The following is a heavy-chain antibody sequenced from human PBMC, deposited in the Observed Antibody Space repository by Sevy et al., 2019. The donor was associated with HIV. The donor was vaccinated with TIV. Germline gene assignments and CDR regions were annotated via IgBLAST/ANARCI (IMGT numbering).Heavy chain of an antibody. Sequence: ASVKVSCKTSGGTYSDYAFSWVRRAPRQGLEWMGSINPIFDTANYAQKFQGRVTITADESTSTVYIELSSLRSEDSAIFYCAGEEDASSSLHYYMDVWGKGTTVTVSS. J-gene: IGHJ6*03. V-gene: IGHV1-69*13. CDR3: AGEEDASSSLHYYMDV. CDR1: GGTYSDYA. D-gene: IGHD6-6*01. CDR2: INPIFDTA.